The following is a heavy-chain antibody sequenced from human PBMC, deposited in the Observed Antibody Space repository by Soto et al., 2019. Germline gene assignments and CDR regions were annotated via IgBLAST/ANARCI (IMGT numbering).Heavy chain of an antibody. CDR1: GGSISSGGYS. Sequence: SETLSLTCAVSGGSISSGGYSWSWIRQPPGKGLEWIGYISHSGSTNYNPSLKSRVTVSVDTSKNQFSLKLTSVTAADTAVYFCVSHRNYIVVSGSFFDYWSQGTLVTVSS. D-gene: IGHD6-19*01. J-gene: IGHJ4*02. V-gene: IGHV4-30-2*03. CDR2: ISHSGST. CDR3: VSHRNYIVVSGSFFDY.